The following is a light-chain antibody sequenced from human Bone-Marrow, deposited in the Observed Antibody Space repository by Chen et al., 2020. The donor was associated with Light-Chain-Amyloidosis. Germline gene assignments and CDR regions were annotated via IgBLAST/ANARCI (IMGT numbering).Light chain of an antibody. CDR1: GGRIASNY. CDR3: QSYDATNQV. J-gene: IGLJ2*01. V-gene: IGLV6-57*01. Sequence: NFMLTQPHSVSESPGKTVTISCTRSGGRIASNYVQWYQQRPGSSPTTVIYEHNQRPSGVPDRFSGSIDTSSNSASLTNSGLKTEDEADYYCQSYDATNQVFGGGTKLTVL. CDR2: EHN.